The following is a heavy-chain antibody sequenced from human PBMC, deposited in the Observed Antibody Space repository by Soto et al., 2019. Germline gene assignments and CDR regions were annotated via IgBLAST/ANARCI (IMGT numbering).Heavy chain of an antibody. J-gene: IGHJ4*02. Sequence: QVQLVQSGAEVKKPGASVKVSCKASGYTFTSYGISWVRQAPGQGLEWMGWISAYNGNTNYAQKLQGRVTMTTDTSTSTAYMELRSLRSDDTAVYYCARDAMTVFGVVIIPPSDYWGQGTLVTVSS. V-gene: IGHV1-18*01. CDR1: GYTFTSYG. D-gene: IGHD3-3*01. CDR2: ISAYNGNT. CDR3: ARDAMTVFGVVIIPPSDY.